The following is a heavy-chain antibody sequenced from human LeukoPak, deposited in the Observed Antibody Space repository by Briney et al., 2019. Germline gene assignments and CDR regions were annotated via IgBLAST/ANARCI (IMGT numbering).Heavy chain of an antibody. CDR1: GYTFTSYG. V-gene: IGHV1-18*01. J-gene: IGHJ3*02. Sequence: GASVKVSCKASGYTFTSYGISWVRQAPGQGLEWMGWISAYNGNTNYAQKLQGRVTMTTDTSTSTAYMELRSLRSDDTAVYYCARGRITIFGVVTVDAFDIWGQGTMVTVSS. CDR3: ARGRITIFGVVTVDAFDI. D-gene: IGHD3-3*01. CDR2: ISAYNGNT.